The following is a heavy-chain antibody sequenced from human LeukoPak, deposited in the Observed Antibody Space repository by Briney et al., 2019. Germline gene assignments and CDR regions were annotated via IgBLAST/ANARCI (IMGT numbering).Heavy chain of an antibody. CDR3: ARPSDVVGAI. Sequence: GESLKISCEASGLIFTHEWIGSVRQMPGTGLEWVGIIYPRDSDTIYSPSFQGHVTISADTSINTAYLEWRSLEASYTAMYSGARPSDVVGAIWGQGTQVTVSS. CDR2: IYPRDSDT. J-gene: IGHJ4*02. D-gene: IGHD3-16*01. V-gene: IGHV5-51*01. CDR1: GLIFTHEW.